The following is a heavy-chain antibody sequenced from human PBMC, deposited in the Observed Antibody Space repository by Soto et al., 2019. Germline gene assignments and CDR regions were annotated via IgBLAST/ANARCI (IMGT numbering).Heavy chain of an antibody. V-gene: IGHV3-21*01. CDR1: GFTFSTYS. Sequence: EVQLVESGGGLVKPGGSLRLSCAASGFTFSTYSMNWVRQAPGKGLEWVSFISSSSSYMNYADSVKGRFTISRDNAKNSLYLHMNSLRAEDRAVYYCARDHYGSGNYYFDYWGQGTLVTVSS. J-gene: IGHJ4*02. D-gene: IGHD3-10*01. CDR3: ARDHYGSGNYYFDY. CDR2: ISSSSSYM.